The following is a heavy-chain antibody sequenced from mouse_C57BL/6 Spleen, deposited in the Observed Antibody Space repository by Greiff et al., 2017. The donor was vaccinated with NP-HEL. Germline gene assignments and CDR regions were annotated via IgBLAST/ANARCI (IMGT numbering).Heavy chain of an antibody. CDR2: IDPENGDT. D-gene: IGHD2-3*01. CDR3: TTGLLRGGYFDY. CDR1: GFNIKDDY. V-gene: IGHV14-4*01. J-gene: IGHJ2*01. Sequence: EVQLQQSGAELVRPGASVKLSCTASGFNIKDDYMHWVKQRPEQGLEWIGWIDPENGDTESASKFQGKATLTADTSSNTAYLQLSSLTSEDTAVYYCTTGLLRGGYFDYWGQGTTLTVSS.